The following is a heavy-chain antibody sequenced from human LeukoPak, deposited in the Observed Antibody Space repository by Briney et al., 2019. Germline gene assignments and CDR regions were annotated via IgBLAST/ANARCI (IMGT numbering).Heavy chain of an antibody. Sequence: SETLSLTCTVSGGSISSSSYYWGWIRQPPGKGLEWIGSIYYSGSTYYNPSLKSRVTISVDTSKNQFSLKLSSVTAADTAVYYCARQVDCSGGSCYPINHNRFDPWGQGTLVTVSS. CDR3: ARQVDCSGGSCYPINHNRFDP. CDR2: IYYSGST. CDR1: GGSISSSSYY. D-gene: IGHD2-15*01. J-gene: IGHJ5*02. V-gene: IGHV4-39*01.